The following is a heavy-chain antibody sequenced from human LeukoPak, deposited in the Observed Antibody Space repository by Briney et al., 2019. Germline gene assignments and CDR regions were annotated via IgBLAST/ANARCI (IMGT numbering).Heavy chain of an antibody. V-gene: IGHV4-34*01. CDR3: ASGNSYDFWSGSPLYY. D-gene: IGHD3-3*01. J-gene: IGHJ4*02. Sequence: SETLPLTCAVYGGTFRGYHWSWIRQPPGKGLEWIGEINHSGSTNYNQTLKSRVTISVDTSKNQFSLKLSSVTAADTAVYYCASGNSYDFWSGSPLYYWGQGALVTVYS. CDR2: INHSGST. CDR1: GGTFRGYH.